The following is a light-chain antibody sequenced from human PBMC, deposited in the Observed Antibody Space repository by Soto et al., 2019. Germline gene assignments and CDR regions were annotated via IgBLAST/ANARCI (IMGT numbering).Light chain of an antibody. J-gene: IGKJ5*01. CDR1: QPISTY. Sequence: DIQMTQSPSSLSASVGDRVTITCRASQPISTYLNWYHQKPEKAPKLLIYAASSLQSGVPSRFSGSGSGTDFTLTISSLQPEDFATYYCQQSYSTPPITFGQGTRLEIK. V-gene: IGKV1-39*01. CDR2: AAS. CDR3: QQSYSTPPIT.